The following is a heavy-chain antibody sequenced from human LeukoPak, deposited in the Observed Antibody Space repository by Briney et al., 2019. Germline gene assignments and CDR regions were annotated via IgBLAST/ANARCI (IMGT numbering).Heavy chain of an antibody. D-gene: IGHD5-18*01. CDR3: ASDSYGYGDY. Sequence: GGSLRLSCAASGFTFSSYEMNWARQAPGKGLEWVSYISSSGSTIYYADSVKGRFTISRDNAKNSLYLQMNSLRAEDTAVYYCASDSYGYGDYWGQGTLVTVSS. J-gene: IGHJ4*02. V-gene: IGHV3-48*03. CDR2: ISSSGSTI. CDR1: GFTFSSYE.